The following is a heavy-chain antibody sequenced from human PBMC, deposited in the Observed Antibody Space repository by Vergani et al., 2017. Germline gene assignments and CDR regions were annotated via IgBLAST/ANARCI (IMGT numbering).Heavy chain of an antibody. D-gene: IGHD2-2*01. V-gene: IGHV3-33*08. CDR3: ARDRGRYCSSTSCYPIDY. CDR1: GFTFSSYA. CDR2: IWYDGSNK. Sequence: QVQLVESGGGVVQPGRSLRLSCAASGFTFSSYAMHWVRQAPGKGLEWVAVIWYDGSNKYYADSVKGRFTISRDNSKNTLYLQMNSLRAEDTAVYYCARDRGRYCSSTSCYPIDYWGQGTLVTVSS. J-gene: IGHJ4*02.